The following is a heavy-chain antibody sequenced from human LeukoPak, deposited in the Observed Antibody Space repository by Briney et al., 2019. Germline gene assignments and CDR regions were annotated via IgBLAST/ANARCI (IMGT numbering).Heavy chain of an antibody. CDR1: GGTFSSYA. J-gene: IGHJ6*03. D-gene: IGHD4-23*01. CDR2: IIPIFGAA. V-gene: IGHV1-69*05. CDR3: ARDQSRGSNSGYYYYYYMDV. Sequence: SVKVSCKASGGTFSSYAISWVRQAPGQGLEWMGGIIPIFGAANYAQKFQGRVTITTDESTSTAYMELSSLRSEDTAVYYCARDQSRGSNSGYYYYYYMDVWGKGATVTVSS.